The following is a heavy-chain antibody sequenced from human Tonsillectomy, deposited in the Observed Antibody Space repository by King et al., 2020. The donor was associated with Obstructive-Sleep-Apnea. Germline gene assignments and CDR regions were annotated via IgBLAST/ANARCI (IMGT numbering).Heavy chain of an antibody. CDR3: AKSYSSGWYFPVDY. CDR1: GFTFSSYG. J-gene: IGHJ4*02. CDR2: IRYDGRDK. D-gene: IGHD6-19*01. V-gene: IGHV3-30*02. Sequence: VQLVESGGGVVQPGRSLRLSCAASGFTFSSYGMHWVRQAPGKGLEWVAFIRYDGRDKYYADSVKGRFTISRDNSKNTLYLQMNNLRAEDTAVYYCAKSYSSGWYFPVDYWGQGTLVTVSS.